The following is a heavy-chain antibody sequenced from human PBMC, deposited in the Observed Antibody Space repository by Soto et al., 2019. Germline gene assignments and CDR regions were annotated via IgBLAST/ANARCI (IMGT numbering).Heavy chain of an antibody. CDR1: GYSISSGYY. D-gene: IGHD2-8*02. V-gene: IGHV4-38-2*01. CDR2: IYHTGTA. CDR3: ARVRTVGMSGAPGES. Sequence: QVQLQASGPGLVKPSETLSLTCGVSGYSISSGYYWAWIRQPPGKRLEWIGNIYHTGTAYYNPSLKSRVSMSVDTSKNKFSLTVTSLTAADTAFYYCARVRTVGMSGAPGESWGQGTLVIVSS. J-gene: IGHJ5*02.